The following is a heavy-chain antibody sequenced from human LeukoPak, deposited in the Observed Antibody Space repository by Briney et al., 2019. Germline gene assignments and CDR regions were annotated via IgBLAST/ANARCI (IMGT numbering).Heavy chain of an antibody. CDR2: IYYSGST. CDR3: ASGMELLWFGELLHWFDP. CDR1: GGSVSSYY. J-gene: IGHJ5*02. V-gene: IGHV4-59*08. D-gene: IGHD3-10*01. Sequence: PSETLSLTCTVSGGSVSSYYWSWIRQPPGKGLEWIGYIYYSGSTNYNPSLKSRVTISVDTSKNQFSLKLSSVTAADTAVYYCASGMELLWFGELLHWFDPWGQGTLVTVSS.